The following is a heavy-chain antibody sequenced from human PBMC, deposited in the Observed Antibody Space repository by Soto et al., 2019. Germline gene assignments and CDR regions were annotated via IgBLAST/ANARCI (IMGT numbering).Heavy chain of an antibody. CDR3: ARDGGVVPASILGWFDP. D-gene: IGHD2-2*02. J-gene: IGHJ5*02. Sequence: QVKLVQSGAEVKKPGASVKVSCKASGYTFTSYGISWVRQAPGQGLEWMGWISAYNGNTNYAQKLQGRVTMTTDTSTSTANMELRSLRSDDTAVYYCARDGGVVPASILGWFDPWGQGTLVTVSS. CDR1: GYTFTSYG. V-gene: IGHV1-18*04. CDR2: ISAYNGNT.